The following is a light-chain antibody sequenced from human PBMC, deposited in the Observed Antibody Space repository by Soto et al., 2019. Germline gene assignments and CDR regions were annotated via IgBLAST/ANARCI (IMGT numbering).Light chain of an antibody. V-gene: IGKV3-20*01. CDR3: PLYVNAPSA. CDR1: EGGASNY. J-gene: IGKJ1*01. Sequence: LCVDLGGSGTLSCRAREGGASNYLAWYQQKPGRAPRLLIYTASTRATDFPDRFSGSGSGTDFTLTICRLEPEDLEVYCCPLYVNAPSASAHGTKVDIK. CDR2: TAS.